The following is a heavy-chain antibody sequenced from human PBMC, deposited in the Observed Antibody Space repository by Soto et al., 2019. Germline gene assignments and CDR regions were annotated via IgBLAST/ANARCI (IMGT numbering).Heavy chain of an antibody. V-gene: IGHV1-3*01. D-gene: IGHD3-22*01. CDR3: ARAFSSYYNSGVYYYNGCYYFDY. J-gene: IGHJ4*02. CDR1: GYTFSTYP. CDR2: INAANGNK. Sequence: QVHLVQSGTEVKKSGASVTVSCKASGYTFSTYPMHWVRQAPGQMLEWMGWINAANGNKESSQKFQGNVTIKRDTYANTAYMELSRLTSEDTAVYYCARAFSSYYNSGVYYYNGCYYFDYWGQGTLVTVSS.